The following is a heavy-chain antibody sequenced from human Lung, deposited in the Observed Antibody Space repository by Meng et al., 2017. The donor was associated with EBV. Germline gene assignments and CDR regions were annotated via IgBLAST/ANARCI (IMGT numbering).Heavy chain of an antibody. Sequence: QVRLVQSGAEVKKPGAPVKVSCKASGYTFISYYIHWVRQAPGQGLEWMGWINPNNGDTKFAQKFQGRVTLTRDTSIRTAYMDLNRLGSDYTAVYYCARVSAGGIAVAGPAGGFDYWGQGTLVTVSS. CDR3: ARVSAGGIAVAGPAGGFDY. CDR1: GYTFISYY. CDR2: INPNNGDT. J-gene: IGHJ4*02. D-gene: IGHD6-19*01. V-gene: IGHV1-2*02.